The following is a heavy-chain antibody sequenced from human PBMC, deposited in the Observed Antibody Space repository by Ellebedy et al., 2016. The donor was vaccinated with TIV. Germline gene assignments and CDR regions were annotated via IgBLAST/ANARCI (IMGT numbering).Heavy chain of an antibody. J-gene: IGHJ6*02. CDR3: ARRRITMVRGFISYYYYYYGMDV. D-gene: IGHD3-10*01. V-gene: IGHV4-34*01. CDR2: INHSGST. Sequence: GSLRLSCTVSGGSISSYYWSWIRQPPGKGLEWIGEINHSGSTNYNPSLKSRVTISVDTSKNQFSLKLSSVTAADTAVYYCARRRITMVRGFISYYYYYYGMDVWGQGTTVTVSS. CDR1: GGSISSYY.